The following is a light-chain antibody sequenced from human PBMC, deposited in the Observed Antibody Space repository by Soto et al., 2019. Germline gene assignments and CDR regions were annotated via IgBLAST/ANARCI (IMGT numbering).Light chain of an antibody. V-gene: IGKV3-11*01. CDR3: QQRSDWPPFT. J-gene: IGKJ4*01. CDR2: DAS. CDR1: QSVSIY. Sequence: EIVMTQSPATLSVSPGERATLSCRASQSVSIYLAWYQQKPGQAPRLLIYDASNRATGIPDRFSGSGSGTDFTLTISRLQPEDFAVYYCQQRSDWPPFTFGGGTKVDIK.